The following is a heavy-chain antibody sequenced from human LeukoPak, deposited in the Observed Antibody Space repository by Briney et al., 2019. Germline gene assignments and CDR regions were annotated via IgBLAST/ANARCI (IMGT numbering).Heavy chain of an antibody. V-gene: IGHV4-59*12. CDR1: GGSISSYY. J-gene: IGHJ4*02. CDR2: IYYSGST. CDR3: AVGVVPAAMDGMIDY. Sequence: SETLSLTCTVSGGSISSYYWSWIRQPPGKGLEWIGYIYYSGSTNYNPSLKSRVTISVDRSKNQFSLKLSSVTAADTAVYYCAVGVVPAAMDGMIDYWGQGTLVTVSS. D-gene: IGHD2-2*01.